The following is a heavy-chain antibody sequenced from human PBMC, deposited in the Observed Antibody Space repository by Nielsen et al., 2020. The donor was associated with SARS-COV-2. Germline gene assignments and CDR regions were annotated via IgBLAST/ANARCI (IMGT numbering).Heavy chain of an antibody. V-gene: IGHV3-74*03. CDR1: GITFSSYS. CDR2: IKSDGSKT. J-gene: IGHJ4*02. Sequence: GESLKISCATSGITFSSYSMNWVRQVPGKGPAWVSRIKSDGSKTTYADSVRGRFTISRDNAKSTLYLQMDGLRVDDTAVYYCVRVRDDGYYYDTGPFDYWGQGAQVTVSS. CDR3: VRVRDDGYYYDTGPFDY. D-gene: IGHD3-22*01.